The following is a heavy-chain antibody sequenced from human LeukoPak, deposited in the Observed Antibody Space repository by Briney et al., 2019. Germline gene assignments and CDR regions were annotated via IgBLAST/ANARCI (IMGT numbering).Heavy chain of an antibody. J-gene: IGHJ4*02. CDR3: AKDLWFGDLSHLGY. CDR2: ISGSGDNT. CDR1: GFPFSTYV. D-gene: IGHD3-10*01. Sequence: PGGSLRLFCAASGFPFSTYVMTWVRQAPGKGLERVSVISGSGDNTYYADSVKGRFTISRDNSKNTLYLQMSSLRAEDTAVYYCAKDLWFGDLSHLGYWGQGTLVTVSS. V-gene: IGHV3-23*01.